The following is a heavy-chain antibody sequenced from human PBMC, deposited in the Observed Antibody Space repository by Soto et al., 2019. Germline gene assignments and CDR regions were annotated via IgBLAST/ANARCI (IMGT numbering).Heavy chain of an antibody. CDR1: GYTFTSYG. D-gene: IGHD4-17*01. CDR3: AREYDYGDYTGRVNGMDV. Sequence: ASVKVSCKASGYTFTSYGISWVRQAPGQGLEWMGWISAYNGNTNYAQKLQGRVTMTTDTSTSTAYMELRSLRSDDTAVYYCAREYDYGDYTGRVNGMDVWGQGTTVTVSS. CDR2: ISAYNGNT. V-gene: IGHV1-18*04. J-gene: IGHJ6*02.